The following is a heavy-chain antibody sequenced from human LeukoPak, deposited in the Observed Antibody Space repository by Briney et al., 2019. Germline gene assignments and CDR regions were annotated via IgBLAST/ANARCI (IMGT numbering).Heavy chain of an antibody. Sequence: PGGSLRLSCAASGFTFSSYAMSWVCQAPGKGLEWVSAISGSGGSTYYADSVKGRFTISRDNSKNTLYLQMNSLRAEDTAVYYCTKDRTASSGYVLYYFDYWGQGTLVTVSS. V-gene: IGHV3-23*01. CDR2: ISGSGGST. D-gene: IGHD3-22*01. CDR1: GFTFSSYA. CDR3: TKDRTASSGYVLYYFDY. J-gene: IGHJ4*02.